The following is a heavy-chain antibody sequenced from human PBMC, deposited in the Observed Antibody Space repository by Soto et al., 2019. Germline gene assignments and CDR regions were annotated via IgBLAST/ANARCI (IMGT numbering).Heavy chain of an antibody. CDR3: ARGGQQLVLNWFDP. J-gene: IGHJ5*02. CDR2: INAGNGNT. CDR1: GYTFTTYT. D-gene: IGHD6-13*01. Sequence: QVQLVQSGAEVKEPGASVKVSCKSSGYTFTTYTMHWVRQAPGQGLEWMGWINAGNGNTKYSHKFQGRVTITRDTSASTTYMELSSLRSEDTAVYYCARGGQQLVLNWFDPWGQGTLVAVSS. V-gene: IGHV1-3*01.